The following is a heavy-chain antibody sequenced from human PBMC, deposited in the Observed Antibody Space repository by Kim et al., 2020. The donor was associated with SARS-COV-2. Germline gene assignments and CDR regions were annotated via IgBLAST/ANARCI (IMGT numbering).Heavy chain of an antibody. V-gene: IGHV4-59*01. D-gene: IGHD6-13*01. CDR1: GGSINDYY. Sequence: GSLSLTCTVSGGSINDYYWSWIRQPPGKGLEWIGYINYSGNTNYNPSLKSRVTMSVDTSKNQFSLKLSSVTAADTTMYYCARALPPNSGWYYAPWGQGTLVTVSS. J-gene: IGHJ5*02. CDR3: ARALPPNSGWYYAP. CDR2: INYSGNT.